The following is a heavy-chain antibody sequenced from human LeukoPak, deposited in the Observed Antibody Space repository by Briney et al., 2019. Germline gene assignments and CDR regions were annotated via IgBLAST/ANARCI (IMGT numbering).Heavy chain of an antibody. CDR3: AKDRWRGSSWPYYFDY. D-gene: IGHD6-13*01. J-gene: IGHJ4*02. CDR2: ISGSGGST. V-gene: IGHV3-23*01. CDR1: GFTFSSYA. Sequence: PGGSLTLSCAASGFTFSSYAMSWVRQAPGKGLEWVSAISGSGGSTYYADSVKGRFTISRDNSKNTLYLQMNSLRAEDTAVYYCAKDRWRGSSWPYYFDYWGQGTLVTVSS.